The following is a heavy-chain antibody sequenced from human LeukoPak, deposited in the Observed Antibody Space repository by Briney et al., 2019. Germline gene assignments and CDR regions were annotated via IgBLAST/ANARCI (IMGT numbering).Heavy chain of an antibody. CDR2: ISSSSSYT. Sequence: GGSLRLSCAASGFTFSDYYMSWIRQAPGKGLEGVSDISSSSSYTNYADSVKGRFTISRDNAKNSLYLQMNSLRAEDTAVYYCARSPLWFGELFDYWGQGTLVTVSS. CDR3: ARSPLWFGELFDY. J-gene: IGHJ4*02. V-gene: IGHV3-11*06. D-gene: IGHD3-10*01. CDR1: GFTFSDYY.